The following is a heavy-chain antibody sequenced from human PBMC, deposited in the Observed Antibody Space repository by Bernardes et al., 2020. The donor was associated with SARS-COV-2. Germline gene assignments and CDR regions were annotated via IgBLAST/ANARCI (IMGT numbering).Heavy chain of an antibody. Sequence: GGSLRLSCAASGFTFSSSAMRWVRQGPGKGLAWVSAISGIGGSTYYADSVKGRFTISRDNSKNTLYLQMNSLRAEDTAVYYCAKGGEGQWLVLASWGQGTLVTVS. J-gene: IGHJ5*01. D-gene: IGHD6-19*01. CDR2: ISGIGGST. V-gene: IGHV3-23*01. CDR3: AKGGEGQWLVLAS. CDR1: GFTFSSSA.